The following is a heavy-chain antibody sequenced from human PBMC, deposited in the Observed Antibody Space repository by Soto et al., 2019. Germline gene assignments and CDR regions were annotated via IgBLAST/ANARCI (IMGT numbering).Heavy chain of an antibody. CDR2: IKQDGSEK. CDR3: ARDRITMVRGAGNYFDY. CDR1: GFTFSSYW. Sequence: PVGSLRLSCAASGFTFSSYWMSWVRQAPGKGLEWVANIKQDGSEKYYVDSVKGRFTISRDNAKNSLYLQMNSLRAEDTAVYYCARDRITMVRGAGNYFDYWGQGTLVTVSS. V-gene: IGHV3-7*01. D-gene: IGHD3-10*01. J-gene: IGHJ4*02.